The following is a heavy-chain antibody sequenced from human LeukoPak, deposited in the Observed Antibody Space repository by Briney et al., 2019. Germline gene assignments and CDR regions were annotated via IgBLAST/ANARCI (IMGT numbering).Heavy chain of an antibody. J-gene: IGHJ6*04. CDR1: GFTFSSYA. CDR3: ARDAEMVRGVIWDYYYYGMDV. V-gene: IGHV3-30*04. CDR2: ISYDGSNK. D-gene: IGHD3-10*01. Sequence: PGGSLRLSCAASGFTFSSYAMHWVRQVPGKGLEWVAVISYDGSNKYYADSVKGRFTISRDNSKNTLYLQMNSLRAEDTAVYYCARDAEMVRGVIWDYYYYGMDVWGKGTTVTVSS.